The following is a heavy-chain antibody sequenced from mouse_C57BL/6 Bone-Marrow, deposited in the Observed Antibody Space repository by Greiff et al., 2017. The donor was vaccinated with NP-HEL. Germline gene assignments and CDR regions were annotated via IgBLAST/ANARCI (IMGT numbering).Heavy chain of an antibody. CDR2: ISSGGSYT. V-gene: IGHV5-6*01. CDR1: GFTFSSYG. D-gene: IGHD2-1*01. CDR3: ARRGNQTYYYYAMDY. Sequence: EVQLVESGGDLVKPGGSLKLSCAASGFTFSSYGMSWVRQTPDKRLEWVATISSGGSYTYYPDSVKGRFTISRDNAKNTLYLQMSSLKSDDTAMYYCARRGNQTYYYYAMDYWGQGTSVTVSS. J-gene: IGHJ4*01.